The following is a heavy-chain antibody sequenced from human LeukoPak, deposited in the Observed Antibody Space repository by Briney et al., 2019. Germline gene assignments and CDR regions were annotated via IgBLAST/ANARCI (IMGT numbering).Heavy chain of an antibody. Sequence: PSEPLSLTCAVSGGSISSYNWSWIRQPAGKGLEWIGRIYAGGSTNYNPSLKSRVTISVDTSKTQFSLKLSSVTAADTAVYYCARLSTIAVAGTGRYFDYWGQGTLVTVSS. CDR2: IYAGGST. CDR1: GGSISSYN. D-gene: IGHD6-19*01. J-gene: IGHJ4*02. CDR3: ARLSTIAVAGTGRYFDY. V-gene: IGHV4-4*07.